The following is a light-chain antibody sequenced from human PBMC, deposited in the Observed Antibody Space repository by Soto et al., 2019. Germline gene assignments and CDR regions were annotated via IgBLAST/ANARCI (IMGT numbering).Light chain of an antibody. CDR1: YDISSS. Sequence: DIQLTPSPSFLSASVEDRVTISCRASYDISSSLAWYQQEPGKPPQHLIYDSSTLQTGVPSRFTGSGSGRKFTLTISGLQFGDFATYFCQQLSHYPYTFGQGTKLEI. CDR3: QQLSHYPYT. J-gene: IGKJ2*01. V-gene: IGKV1-9*01. CDR2: DSS.